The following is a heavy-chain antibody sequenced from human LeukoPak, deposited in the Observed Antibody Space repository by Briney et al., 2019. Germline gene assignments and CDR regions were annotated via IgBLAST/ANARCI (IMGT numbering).Heavy chain of an antibody. V-gene: IGHV3-21*01. CDR3: ARAAYYDFWSGYKFYYYYYMDV. CDR1: GFTFSSYS. J-gene: IGHJ6*03. D-gene: IGHD3-3*01. Sequence: GGSLRLSCAASGFTFSSYSMDWVRQAPGKGLEWVSSISSSSSYIYYADSAKGRFTISRDNAKNSLYLQMNSLRAEDTAVYYCARAAYYDFWSGYKFYYYYYMDVWGKGTTVTVSS. CDR2: ISSSSSYI.